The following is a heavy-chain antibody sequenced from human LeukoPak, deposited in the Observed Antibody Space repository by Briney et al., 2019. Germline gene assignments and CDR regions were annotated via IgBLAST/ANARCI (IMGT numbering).Heavy chain of an antibody. D-gene: IGHD1-1*01. CDR3: AREDRNWNDDYYYYYMDV. CDR2: IYSSGST. Sequence: PSETLSLTCSVSGASISSGSNYWGWIRQPPGKTLEWIGSIYSSGSTYYNPSLKSRVIIIIDTPKNHFSLTLSSVTAADTAVYYCAREDRNWNDDYYYYYMDVWGKGTTVTISS. J-gene: IGHJ6*03. CDR1: GASISSGSNY. V-gene: IGHV4-39*07.